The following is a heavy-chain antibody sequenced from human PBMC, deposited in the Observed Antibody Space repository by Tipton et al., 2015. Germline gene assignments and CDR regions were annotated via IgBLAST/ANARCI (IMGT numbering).Heavy chain of an antibody. CDR3: ARDLEHGMDV. V-gene: IGHV4-59*01. J-gene: IGHJ6*02. Sequence: TLSLTCTVSGDSISRYYWNWIRQPPGKGLEWIGYMFYTGITNYNPSLKSRVTMSVATSKNQFSLKLTSVTAADTAVYYCARDLEHGMDVWCQGTAVPVSS. CDR2: MFYTGIT. D-gene: IGHD5-24*01. CDR1: GDSISRYY.